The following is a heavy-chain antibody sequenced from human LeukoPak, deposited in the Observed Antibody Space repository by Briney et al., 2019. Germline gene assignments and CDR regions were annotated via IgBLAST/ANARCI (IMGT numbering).Heavy chain of an antibody. J-gene: IGHJ3*02. CDR2: INHSGST. D-gene: IGHD2-2*01. CDR3: ASIEYLDAFDI. Sequence: SETQSLTCAVYGGSFSGYHWSWIRQPPGKGLEWIGEINHSGSTNYNPSLKSRVTISVDTSKNQFSLKLSSVTAADTAVYYCASIEYLDAFDIWGQGTMVTVSS. CDR1: GGSFSGYH. V-gene: IGHV4-34*01.